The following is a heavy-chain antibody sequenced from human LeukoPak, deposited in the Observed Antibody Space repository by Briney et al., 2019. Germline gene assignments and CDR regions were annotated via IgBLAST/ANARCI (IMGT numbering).Heavy chain of an antibody. CDR1: GFTFDDYA. V-gene: IGHV3-43D*03. CDR2: ISWDGGST. J-gene: IGHJ4*02. Sequence: GGSLRLSCAASGFTFDDYAMHWVRQAPGKGLEWVSLISWDGGSTYYADSVKGRFTISRDNSKNSLYLQMNSLRAEDTALYYCAKDSYGGKPVWVMDYWGQGTLVTVSS. CDR3: AKDSYGGKPVWVMDY. D-gene: IGHD4-23*01.